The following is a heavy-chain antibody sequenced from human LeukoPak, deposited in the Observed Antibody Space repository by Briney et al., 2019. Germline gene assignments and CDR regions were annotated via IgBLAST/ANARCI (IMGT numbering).Heavy chain of an antibody. CDR1: GFTFSDYC. D-gene: IGHD2-2*01. CDR2: ISSSGSTI. Sequence: PGGSLRLSCAASGFTFSDYCMSWIRQAPGKGLEWVSYISSSGSTIYYADSVKGRFTISRDNAKNSLYLQMNSLRAEDTAVYYCATPLGYCSSTSCGPLDYWGQGTLVTVSS. J-gene: IGHJ4*02. V-gene: IGHV3-11*01. CDR3: ATPLGYCSSTSCGPLDY.